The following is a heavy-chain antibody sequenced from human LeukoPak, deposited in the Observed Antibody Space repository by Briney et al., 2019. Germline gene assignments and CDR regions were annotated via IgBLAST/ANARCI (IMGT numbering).Heavy chain of an antibody. CDR1: GFTFSSYS. CDR2: ISSSSSYI. CDR3: ARGEASNSHYYYYGMDV. J-gene: IGHJ6*02. D-gene: IGHD2/OR15-2a*01. V-gene: IGHV3-21*01. Sequence: GGSLRLSCAASGFTFSSYSMNWVRQAPGKGLEWASSISSSSSYIYYADSVKGRFTISRDNAKNSLYLQMNSLRAEDTAVYYCARGEASNSHYYYYGMDVWGQGTTVTVSS.